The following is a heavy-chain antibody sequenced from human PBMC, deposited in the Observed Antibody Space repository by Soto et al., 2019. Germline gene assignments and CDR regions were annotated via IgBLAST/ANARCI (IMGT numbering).Heavy chain of an antibody. V-gene: IGHV4-39*01. J-gene: IGHJ4*02. CDR1: GDSISSSDYY. CDR3: VRSKKSHTTGDLEY. D-gene: IGHD1-1*01. CDR2: IFYSGHT. Sequence: QLQLQESGPGLVKSSETLSLTCTVSGDSISSSDYYWGWIRQPPGKGLEWVGSIFYSGHTYYNPSLKSRVTLSVDMSKNKFSLQPSSVTAADTAVYYCVRSKKSHTTGDLEYWGQGTLVTVSS.